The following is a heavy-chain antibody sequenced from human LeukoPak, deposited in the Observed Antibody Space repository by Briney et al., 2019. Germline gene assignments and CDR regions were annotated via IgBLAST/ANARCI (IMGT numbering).Heavy chain of an antibody. Sequence: SETLSLTCAVYGGSFSGYYWSWIRQPPGKGLEWIGEINHSGSTNYNPSLKSRVTISVDTSKNQFSLKLSSVTAADTAVYYCARQQAGSSWYGYYYYYMDVWGKGTTVTISS. CDR3: ARQQAGSSWYGYYYYYMDV. V-gene: IGHV4-34*01. J-gene: IGHJ6*03. CDR2: INHSGST. CDR1: GGSFSGYY. D-gene: IGHD6-13*01.